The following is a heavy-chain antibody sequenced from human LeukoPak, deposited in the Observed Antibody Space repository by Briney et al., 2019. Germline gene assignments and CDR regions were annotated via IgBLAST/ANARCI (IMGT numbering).Heavy chain of an antibody. CDR1: GGSFSGYY. V-gene: IGHV4-34*01. Sequence: PSETLSLTCAVYGGSFSGYYWSCIRQPPGKGLEWMGEINHSGSTNYHPSLKSRVTISVHTSKDQFSLKLSSVTAAELAVYYCARGRSYAHYWGQGTLVTVSS. CDR2: INHSGST. CDR3: ARGRSYAHY. D-gene: IGHD2-2*01. J-gene: IGHJ4*02.